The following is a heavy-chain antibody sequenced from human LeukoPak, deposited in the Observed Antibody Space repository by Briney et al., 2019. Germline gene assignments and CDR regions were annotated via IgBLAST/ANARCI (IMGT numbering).Heavy chain of an antibody. CDR1: GGSISSYY. CDR3: ARGDCSGGSCYPHP. CDR2: IYYSGST. D-gene: IGHD2-15*01. Sequence: PSETLSLTCTVSGGSISSYYWSWIRQPPGKGLEWIGYIYYSGSTNYNSSLKSRVTISVDTSKNQFSLKLSSVTAADTAVYYCARGDCSGGSCYPHPWGQGTLVTVSS. V-gene: IGHV4-59*01. J-gene: IGHJ5*02.